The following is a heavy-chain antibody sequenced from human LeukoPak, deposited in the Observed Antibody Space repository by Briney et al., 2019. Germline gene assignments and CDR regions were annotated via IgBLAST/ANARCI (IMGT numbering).Heavy chain of an antibody. J-gene: IGHJ6*02. Sequence: GSLRLSCEASGITFSTSDMHWVRQAPGKGLEWVSVIGTVGDTYYADSVKGRFTISRENAKNSLYLQMNSLRAGDTAVYYCARGSVRVGMDVWGQGTTVTVSS. CDR1: GITFSTSD. D-gene: IGHD6-13*01. CDR3: ARGSVRVGMDV. V-gene: IGHV3-13*01. CDR2: IGTVGDT.